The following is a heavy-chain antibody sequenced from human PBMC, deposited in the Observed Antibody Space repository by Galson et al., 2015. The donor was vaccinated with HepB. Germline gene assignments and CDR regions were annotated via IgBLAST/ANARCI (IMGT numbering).Heavy chain of an antibody. V-gene: IGHV4-61*02. CDR3: ARDERPSSWFGTDHYYYGMDV. CDR1: GGSISSGSYY. D-gene: IGHD6-13*01. J-gene: IGHJ6*02. Sequence: TLSLTCTVSGGSISSGSYYWSWIRQPAGKGLEWIGRIYTSGSTNYNPSLKSRVTISVDTSKNQFSLKLSSVTAADTAVYYCARDERPSSWFGTDHYYYGMDVWGQGTTVTVSS. CDR2: IYTSGST.